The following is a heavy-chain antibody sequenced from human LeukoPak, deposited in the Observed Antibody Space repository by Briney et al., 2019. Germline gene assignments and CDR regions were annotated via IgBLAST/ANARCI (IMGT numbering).Heavy chain of an antibody. J-gene: IGHJ4*02. V-gene: IGHV3-20*04. CDR3: ARDSDFDSSGYYRDY. CDR2: INWNSYTI. D-gene: IGHD3-22*01. CDR1: GFTFSSYW. Sequence: GGSLRLSCAASGFTFSSYWMSWTRQAPGKGLEWVSGINWNSYTIGYADSVKGRFTVSRDNAKNSLYLQMNSLRAEDTAVYYCARDSDFDSSGYYRDYWGQGTLVTVSS.